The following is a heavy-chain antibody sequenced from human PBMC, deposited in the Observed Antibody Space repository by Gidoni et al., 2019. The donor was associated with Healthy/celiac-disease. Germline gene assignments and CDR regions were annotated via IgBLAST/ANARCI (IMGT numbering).Heavy chain of an antibody. D-gene: IGHD6-6*01. J-gene: IGHJ5*02. CDR2: IIPIFGTA. CDR3: ARSIAAPRSWFDP. Sequence: QVQLVQSGAEVKKHGSSVKVPCKASGGTSSSYAISWLRQAPGQGLEWMGGIIPIFGTANYAQKFQGRVTITADKSTSTAYMELSSLRSEDTAVYYCARSIAAPRSWFDPWGQGTLVTVSS. V-gene: IGHV1-69*06. CDR1: GGTSSSYA.